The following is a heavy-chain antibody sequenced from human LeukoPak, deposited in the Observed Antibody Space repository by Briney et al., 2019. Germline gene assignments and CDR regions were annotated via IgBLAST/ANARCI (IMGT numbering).Heavy chain of an antibody. V-gene: IGHV1-3*03. J-gene: IGHJ6*03. Sequence: ASVKFSCKASGYTFTSYAMHWVRQAPGQRLEWMGWINAGNGNTKYSQEFQGRVTITRDTSASTAYMELSGLRSEDMAVYYCARGSGDYYYYMDVWGKGTTVTVSS. CDR3: ARGSGDYYYYMDV. CDR2: INAGNGNT. CDR1: GYTFTSYA. D-gene: IGHD4-17*01.